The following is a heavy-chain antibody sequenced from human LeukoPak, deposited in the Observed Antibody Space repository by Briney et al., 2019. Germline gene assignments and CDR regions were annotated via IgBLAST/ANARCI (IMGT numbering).Heavy chain of an antibody. Sequence: GGSLRLSCAASGFPFSDYWMDWVRQAPGKGLEWVANIKQDGSEKYYVDSVKGRFTISRDNAKNSLYLQMNSLRAEDTAVYYCARDSAVVPAARDFDYWGQGTLVTVSS. CDR1: GFPFSDYW. CDR3: ARDSAVVPAARDFDY. V-gene: IGHV3-7*01. CDR2: IKQDGSEK. J-gene: IGHJ4*02. D-gene: IGHD2-2*01.